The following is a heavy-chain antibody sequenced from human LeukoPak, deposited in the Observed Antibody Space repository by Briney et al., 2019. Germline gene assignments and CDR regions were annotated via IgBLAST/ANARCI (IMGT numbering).Heavy chain of an antibody. CDR3: AREKPELDY. CDR2: ISSSGSTI. J-gene: IGHJ4*02. Sequence: GGSLRLSCAASGFTFSSYEMNWVRQAPGKGLEWVSYISSSGSTIYYADSVKGRFTISSDNAKNSLYLQMKSLRVEDTAVYYCAREKPELDYWGQGTLVTVSS. CDR1: GFTFSSYE. V-gene: IGHV3-48*03.